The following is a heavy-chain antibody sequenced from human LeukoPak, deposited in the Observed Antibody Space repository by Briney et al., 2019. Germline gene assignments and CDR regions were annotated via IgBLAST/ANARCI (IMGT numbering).Heavy chain of an antibody. D-gene: IGHD3-10*01. CDR1: GYTFSSYG. CDR3: AREHGSGTYYNPVGFDY. V-gene: IGHV1-18*04. CDR2: ISAYNGNI. J-gene: IGHJ4*02. Sequence: ASVKVSCKASGYTFSSYGISWVRQAPRQGLEWMGWISAYNGNINYIEKFQGRVTMTTDTSTSTAYMELRSLRSDDTAVYYCAREHGSGTYYNPVGFDYWGQGTLVTVSS.